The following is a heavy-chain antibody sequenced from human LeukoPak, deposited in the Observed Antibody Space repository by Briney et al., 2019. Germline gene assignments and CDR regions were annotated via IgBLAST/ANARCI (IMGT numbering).Heavy chain of an antibody. CDR2: ISAYNGNT. CDR3: ARGRTITMVRGVIIASSFDY. J-gene: IGHJ4*02. V-gene: IGHV1-18*01. D-gene: IGHD3-10*01. Sequence: ASVKVSCKASGYTFTSYGISWVRQAPGQGLEWMGWISAYNGNTNYAQKLQGRVTMTTDTSTSTAYMELRSLRSDDTAVYYCARGRTITMVRGVIIASSFDYWGQGTLVTVSS. CDR1: GYTFTSYG.